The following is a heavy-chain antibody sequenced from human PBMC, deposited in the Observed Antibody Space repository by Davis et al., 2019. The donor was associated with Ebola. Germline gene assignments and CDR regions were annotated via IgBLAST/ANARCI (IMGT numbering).Heavy chain of an antibody. CDR2: IYYSGNT. CDR3: ARRKAAAGSNWFDP. V-gene: IGHV4-39*07. D-gene: IGHD6-13*01. Sequence: SETLSLTCTVSGCSISSNSYYWGWNRQRPGLGLEWIVSIYYSGNTYYNPSLTSRVTISVDTSKNQFSLTRGSVTAADTAVYYCARRKAAAGSNWFDPWGQGTLVTVSS. J-gene: IGHJ5*02. CDR1: GCSISSNSYY.